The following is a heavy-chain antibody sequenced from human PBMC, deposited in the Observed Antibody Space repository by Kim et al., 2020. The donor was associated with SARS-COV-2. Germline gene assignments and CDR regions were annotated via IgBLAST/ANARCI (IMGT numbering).Heavy chain of an antibody. CDR1: GGSFSGYY. CDR3: ARGPEKIAEDAFDI. Sequence: SETLSLTCAVYGGSFSGYYWSWIRQPPGKGLEWIGEINHSGSTNYNPSLKSRVTISVDTSKNQFSLKLSSVTAADTAVYYCARGPEKIAEDAFDIWGQGTMVTVSS. J-gene: IGHJ3*02. V-gene: IGHV4-34*01. D-gene: IGHD2-15*01. CDR2: INHSGST.